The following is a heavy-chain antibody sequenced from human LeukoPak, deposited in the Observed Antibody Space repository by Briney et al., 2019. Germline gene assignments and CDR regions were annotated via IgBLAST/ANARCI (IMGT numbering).Heavy chain of an antibody. J-gene: IGHJ6*03. V-gene: IGHV3-23*01. CDR2: IGPSGAVT. CDR1: GFTFETYA. CDR3: ARARPPYSSSWYHYYYYYMDV. D-gene: IGHD6-13*01. Sequence: PGGSLRLSCAGSGFTFETYAMTWVRQAPGKGLEWVSVIGPSGAVTHYAESVKGRFTISRDNSKNTLYLQMNSLRVEDTAVYYCARARPPYSSSWYHYYYYYMDVWGKGTTVTVSS.